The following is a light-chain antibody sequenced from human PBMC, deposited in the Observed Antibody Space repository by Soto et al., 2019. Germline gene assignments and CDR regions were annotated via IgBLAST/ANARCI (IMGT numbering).Light chain of an antibody. CDR3: QQGHDWPLT. Sequence: EIVMTQSPATLSVSPGERATLSCRASQSISGELAGYQQRPGQPPRLLIYGVSTRATGVQDRFRGSGSGSDFTLTISGLQSEDFAVYYCQQGHDWPLTFGQGT. V-gene: IGKV3-15*01. CDR2: GVS. CDR1: QSISGE. J-gene: IGKJ2*01.